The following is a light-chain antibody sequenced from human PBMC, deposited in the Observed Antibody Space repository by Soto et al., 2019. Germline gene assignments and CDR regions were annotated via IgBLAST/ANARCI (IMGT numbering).Light chain of an antibody. CDR2: YNN. Sequence: QSVLTQPPAASGTPGQRVSMSCSGSSSNIGSNTVNCYQQLRGTAPKLLINYNNQQPSGVPSRFSCCKSGTSASLPISGLQYAEEDDYYCSTWDEGLKAVLFGGGTKLTVL. CDR1: SSNIGSNT. J-gene: IGLJ2*01. V-gene: IGLV1-44*01. CDR3: STWDEGLKAVL.